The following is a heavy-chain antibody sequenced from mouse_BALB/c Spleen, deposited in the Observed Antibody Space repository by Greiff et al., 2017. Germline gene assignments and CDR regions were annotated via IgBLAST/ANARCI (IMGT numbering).Heavy chain of an antibody. CDR3: AGQLANWGFAY. CDR1: GFSLSRYS. D-gene: IGHD4-1*01. Sequence: VKVVESGPGLVAPSQSLSITCTVSGFSLSRYSVHWVRQPPGKGLEWLGMIWGGGSTDYNSALKSRLSISKDNSKSQVFLKMNSLQTDDTAMYYCAGQLANWGFAYWGQGTLVTVSA. J-gene: IGHJ3*01. CDR2: IWGGGST. V-gene: IGHV2-6-4*01.